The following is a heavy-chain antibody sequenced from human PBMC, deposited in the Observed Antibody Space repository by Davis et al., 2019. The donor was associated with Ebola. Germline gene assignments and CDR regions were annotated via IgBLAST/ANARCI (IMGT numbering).Heavy chain of an antibody. Sequence: GGSLRLSCAASGFTFNIFDMHWVRQAPGRGLEWVAFVRSHGSDDHYADSVKGRFTMSRDNAKNSLHLQMNSLRVEDTAVYYCARGDYYDGTFADAFDIWGQGTMLTVSS. CDR2: VRSHGSDD. J-gene: IGHJ3*02. CDR3: ARGDYYDGTFADAFDI. V-gene: IGHV3-30*02. D-gene: IGHD3-22*01. CDR1: GFTFNIFD.